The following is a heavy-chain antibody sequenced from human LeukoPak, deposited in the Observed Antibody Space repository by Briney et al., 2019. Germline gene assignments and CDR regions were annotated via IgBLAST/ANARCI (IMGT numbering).Heavy chain of an antibody. CDR1: GGSISSYY. J-gene: IGHJ4*02. V-gene: IGHV4-59*01. D-gene: IGHD3-9*01. Sequence: PSETLSLTCTVSGGSISSYYWSWIRQPPGKGLEWIGYTYSSGSTNYSPSLKSRVTISADTSKNQFSLKLSSVTAADTAVYYCARDKNGGYYDILTGHYISAYYFDYWGQGTLVTVSS. CDR2: TYSSGST. CDR3: ARDKNGGYYDILTGHYISAYYFDY.